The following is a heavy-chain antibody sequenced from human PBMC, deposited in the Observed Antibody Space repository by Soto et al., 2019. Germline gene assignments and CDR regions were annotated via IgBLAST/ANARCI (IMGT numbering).Heavy chain of an antibody. CDR2: INTSGGSP. J-gene: IGHJ6*02. CDR3: ARGGRHSDYYYYYGMDV. V-gene: IGHV1-46*01. Sequence: ASVRVSCKAFGYTFTIYYIHWVRQAPGQGLEWMGVINTSGGSPTYAQKFQDRVTMTRDTSTSTVYMELSSLRSEDTAVYYCARGGRHSDYYYYYGMDVWGQGTTVTVSS. CDR1: GYTFTIYY. D-gene: IGHD6-25*01.